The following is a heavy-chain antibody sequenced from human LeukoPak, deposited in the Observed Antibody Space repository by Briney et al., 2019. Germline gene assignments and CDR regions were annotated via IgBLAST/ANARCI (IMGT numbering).Heavy chain of an antibody. CDR2: IYYSGST. Sequence: SETLSLTCFVSGGSISSYYWSWLRQPPGKGLEWIGYIYYSGSTNYSPSLKSRVTISVDTSKNQFSLRLSSVTAADTAVYYCARVIAVTGAFNAFDIWGQGTMVTVSS. V-gene: IGHV4-59*01. D-gene: IGHD6-19*01. CDR3: ARVIAVTGAFNAFDI. J-gene: IGHJ3*02. CDR1: GGSISSYY.